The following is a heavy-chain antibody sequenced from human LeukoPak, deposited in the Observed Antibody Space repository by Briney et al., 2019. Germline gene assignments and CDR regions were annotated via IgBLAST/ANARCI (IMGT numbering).Heavy chain of an antibody. CDR1: CFTLRCNW. J-gene: IGHJ4*02. V-gene: IGHV3-7*01. CDR3: TRECWNYDTSSDY. Sequence: AGGSLRLSCAASCFTLRCNWIIWLRQAPGKGLEWVASIKEDGSEKYYVDSVKGRFTISKDNAQNSLYLQMNGLRGGHTAVYYCTRECWNYDTSSDYWGQGTLVTVSS. D-gene: IGHD3-22*01. CDR2: IKEDGSEK.